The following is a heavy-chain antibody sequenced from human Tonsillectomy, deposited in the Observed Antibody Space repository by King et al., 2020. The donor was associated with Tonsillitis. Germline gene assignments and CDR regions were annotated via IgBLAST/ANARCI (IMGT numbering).Heavy chain of an antibody. V-gene: IGHV3-7*01. Sequence: VQLVESGGGLVQPGGSLRLSCAGSGFTFSAYRMSWVRQAPGKGLEWVANIKQGGSETYYVDSVKGRFTISRDDAKNSVHLQMNSLRAEDTAVYYCARASVYGSLTGDYFYGMDVWGQGTTVTVSS. D-gene: IGHD3-9*01. J-gene: IGHJ6*02. CDR3: ARASVYGSLTGDYFYGMDV. CDR1: GFTFSAYR. CDR2: IKQGGSET.